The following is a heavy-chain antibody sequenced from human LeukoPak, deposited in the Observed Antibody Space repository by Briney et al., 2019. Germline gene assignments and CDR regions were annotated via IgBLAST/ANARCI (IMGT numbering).Heavy chain of an antibody. D-gene: IGHD3-10*01. J-gene: IGHJ4*02. Sequence: GGSLRLSCAASGFTFSNYGLSWVRQAPGKGLEWVSGITGSGGSTYYADSVKGRFTISRDNSKNMLYLQMNSLRAEDTAIYYCARDRRFGVFDYWGQGTLVTVSS. V-gene: IGHV3-23*01. CDR1: GFTFSNYG. CDR2: ITGSGGST. CDR3: ARDRRFGVFDY.